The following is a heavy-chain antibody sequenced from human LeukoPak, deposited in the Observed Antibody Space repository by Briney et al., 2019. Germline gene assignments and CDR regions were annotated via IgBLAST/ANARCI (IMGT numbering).Heavy chain of an antibody. CDR1: GFTLSTYW. V-gene: IGHV3-7*01. CDR2: IKQDGTEK. CDR3: ARIYYDSSGQD. J-gene: IGHJ4*02. D-gene: IGHD3-22*01. Sequence: GGPLRLSCAASGFTLSTYWMSWVRQVPGKGLEWVANIKQDGTEKYYVDSVKGRFTISRDNAKNSLYLQMNSLRVEDTAVYYCARIYYDSSGQDWGQGILVTVSS.